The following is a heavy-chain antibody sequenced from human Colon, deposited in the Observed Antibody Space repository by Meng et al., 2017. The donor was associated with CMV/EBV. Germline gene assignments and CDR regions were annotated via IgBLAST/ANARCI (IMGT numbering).Heavy chain of an antibody. D-gene: IGHD2-8*01. J-gene: IGHJ4*02. CDR3: ASTGPLYGLYFCY. CDR2: TNEDGSDK. V-gene: IGHV3-7*01. Sequence: GGSLRLSCAASGSSFSNSWMIWVRRAPGKGLEWVAKTNEDGSDKYYVDSVKGRFTIFRDNAENSVYLQMNSLRAEDTAVYYCASTGPLYGLYFCYWGQGTLVTVSS. CDR1: GSSFSNSW.